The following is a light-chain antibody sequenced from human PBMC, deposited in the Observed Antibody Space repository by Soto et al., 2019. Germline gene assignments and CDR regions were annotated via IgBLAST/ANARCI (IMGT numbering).Light chain of an antibody. CDR2: AAS. CDR1: QSISSY. Sequence: DLQMPQSQSSLSASVGDRVAITCRASQSISSYLNWYQQKPGKAPKLLIYAASSLQSGVPSSFSGGGSGTDFTLTISSLQPEEFATYYCQQSYSTLTFGGGTKVDIK. J-gene: IGKJ4*02. CDR3: QQSYSTLT. V-gene: IGKV1-39*01.